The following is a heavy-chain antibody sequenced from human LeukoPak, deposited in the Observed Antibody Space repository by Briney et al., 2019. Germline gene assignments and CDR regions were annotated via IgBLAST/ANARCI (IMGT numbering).Heavy chain of an antibody. CDR3: AKDHDSSSFPSYYFDY. CDR2: ISGSAGIT. CDR1: GFTFSSYA. V-gene: IGHV3-23*01. D-gene: IGHD6-13*01. J-gene: IGHJ4*02. Sequence: PGGSLRLSCAASGFTFSSYAMSWVRQAPGKGLEWVSGISGSAGITYYADSVKGRFTISRGNSKNTLYLQMNSLRAEDTAVYYCAKDHDSSSFPSYYFDYWGQGTLVTVSS.